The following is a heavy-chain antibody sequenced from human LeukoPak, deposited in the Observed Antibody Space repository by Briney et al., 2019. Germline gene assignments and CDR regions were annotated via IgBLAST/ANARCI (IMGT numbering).Heavy chain of an antibody. J-gene: IGHJ3*02. CDR3: AGDGIYSRNFDAFDI. CDR2: INPSRGNT. V-gene: IGHV1-2*02. CDR1: GYTFTNYY. Sequence: ASVKVSCKASGYTFTNYYLHWVRQASGQGPEWMGWINPSRGNTDYAQKFQGRVTMTRDTSISTAYMELSGLRSDDTAVYYCAGDGIYSRNFDAFDIWGQGTMVTVSS. D-gene: IGHD6-13*01.